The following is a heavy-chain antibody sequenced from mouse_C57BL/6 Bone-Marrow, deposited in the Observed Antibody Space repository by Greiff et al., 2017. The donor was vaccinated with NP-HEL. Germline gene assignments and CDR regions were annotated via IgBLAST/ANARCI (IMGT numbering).Heavy chain of an antibody. CDR3: YSNYVGFDY. V-gene: IGHV1-19*01. J-gene: IGHJ2*01. Sequence: EVQLVESGPVLVKPGASVKMSCKASGYTFTDYYMNWVKQSHGKSLEWIGVINPYNGGTSYNQKFKGKATLTVDKSSSTAYMELNSLTSEDSAVYYCYSNYVGFDYWGQGTTLTVSS. CDR1: GYTFTDYY. CDR2: INPYNGGT. D-gene: IGHD2-5*01.